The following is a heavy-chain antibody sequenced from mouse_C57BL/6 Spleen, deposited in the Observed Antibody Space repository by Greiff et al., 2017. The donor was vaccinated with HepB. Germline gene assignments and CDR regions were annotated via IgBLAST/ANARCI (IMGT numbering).Heavy chain of an antibody. CDR2: IDPSDSYT. CDR1: GYTFTSYW. J-gene: IGHJ4*01. D-gene: IGHD1-1*01. Sequence: QVQLKQPGAELVKPGASVKLSCKASGYTFTSYWMQWVKQRPGQGLEWIGEIDPSDSYTNYNQKFKGKATLTVDTSSSTADMQLSSLTSEDSAVYDCARRLDYYGSSYDAMDYWGQGTSVTVSS. V-gene: IGHV1-50*01. CDR3: ARRLDYYGSSYDAMDY.